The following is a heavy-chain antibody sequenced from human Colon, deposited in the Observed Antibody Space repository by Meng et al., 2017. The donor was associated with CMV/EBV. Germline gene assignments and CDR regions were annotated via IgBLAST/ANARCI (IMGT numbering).Heavy chain of an antibody. V-gene: IGHV4-39*07. J-gene: IGHJ4*02. CDR1: GDAISSRSYY. Sequence: TCTFSGDAISSRSYYWGWIRQTPGKGLEWIGSIYPSGTTYYSPSLTSRITITLDTSKRQLSLKLTSLTVAETAVYYCAGGRVAGAFDSWGQGSLVTVSS. D-gene: IGHD6-19*01. CDR2: IYPSGTT. CDR3: AGGRVAGAFDS.